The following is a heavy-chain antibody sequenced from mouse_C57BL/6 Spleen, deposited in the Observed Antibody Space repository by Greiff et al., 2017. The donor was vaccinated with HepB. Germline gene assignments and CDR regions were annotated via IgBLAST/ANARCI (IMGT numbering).Heavy chain of an antibody. V-gene: IGHV1-52*01. CDR3: ARSSLYYGNADYYAMDY. Sequence: QVQLQQPGAELVRPGSSVKLSCKASGYTFTSYWIQWVKQRPIQGLEWIGNIDPSDSETHYNQKFKDKATLTVDKSSSTAYMQLSSLTSEDSAVYYCARSSLYYGNADYYAMDYWGQGTSVTVSS. J-gene: IGHJ4*01. CDR1: GYTFTSYW. D-gene: IGHD2-1*01. CDR2: IDPSDSET.